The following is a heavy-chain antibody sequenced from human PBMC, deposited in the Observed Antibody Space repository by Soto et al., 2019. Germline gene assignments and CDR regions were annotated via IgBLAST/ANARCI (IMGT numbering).Heavy chain of an antibody. Sequence: QLQLQESGPGLVKPSETLSLTCTVSGGSISSSSFHWGWIRQPPGKGLEWIGSIYYSGSTYYSPSLKSRVTVSVDTFKHLFPLKLRFVTAAVTAVYYCARRERAAGTDWLFDPWGQGTLVTVSS. CDR3: ARRERAAGTDWLFDP. V-gene: IGHV4-39*01. D-gene: IGHD6-13*01. CDR2: IYYSGST. J-gene: IGHJ5*02. CDR1: GGSISSSSFH.